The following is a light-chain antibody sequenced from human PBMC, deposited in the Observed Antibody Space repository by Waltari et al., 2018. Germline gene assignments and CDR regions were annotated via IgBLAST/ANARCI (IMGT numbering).Light chain of an antibody. CDR1: QGVSDNS. CDR2: DAS. V-gene: IGKV3-20*01. Sequence: EIVLPQSPTTLPLSPGERATLSCRASQGVSDNSLAWYQQRPGQAPRLLIFDASSRASGIPDRFSAGGSGTDFTLTIRGLEPEDSAVYYCQQYGNSLWTFGQGTRVEI. CDR3: QQYGNSLWT. J-gene: IGKJ1*01.